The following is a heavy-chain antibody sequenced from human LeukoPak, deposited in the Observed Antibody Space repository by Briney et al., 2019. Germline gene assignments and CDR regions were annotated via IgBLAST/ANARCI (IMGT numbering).Heavy chain of an antibody. Sequence: SETLSLTXTVSGGSISSSSYYWGWIRQPPGKGLEWIGSIYYSGSTYYNPSLKSRVTISVDTSKNQFSLKLSSVTAADTAVYYCVVAVAGTGAFDIWGQGTMVTVSS. J-gene: IGHJ3*02. V-gene: IGHV4-39*01. CDR2: IYYSGST. CDR3: VVAVAGTGAFDI. CDR1: GGSISSSSYY. D-gene: IGHD6-19*01.